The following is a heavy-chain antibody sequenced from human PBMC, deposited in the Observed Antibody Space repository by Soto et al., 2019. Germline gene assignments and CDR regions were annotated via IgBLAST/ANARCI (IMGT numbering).Heavy chain of an antibody. J-gene: IGHJ4*02. CDR2: IRSKTDCGTT. CDR3: TSDEADSYDSSGPNLDY. D-gene: IGHD3-22*01. Sequence: GGSLRLSCAASGFTFSNAWMSWVRQAPGKGLEWVGRIRSKTDCGTTDYAAPVKVRVTISRDDSKNTLDLQMNSMKTDDTAVYYCTSDEADSYDSSGPNLDYLGQGTLVTLSS. CDR1: GFTFSNAW. V-gene: IGHV3-15*01.